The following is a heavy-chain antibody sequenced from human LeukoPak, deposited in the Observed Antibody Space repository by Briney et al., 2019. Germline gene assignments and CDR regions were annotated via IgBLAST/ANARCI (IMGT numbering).Heavy chain of an antibody. CDR1: GYTFTGYY. V-gene: IGHV1-46*01. Sequence: ASVKVSCKASGYTFTGYYMHWVRQAPGQGLEWMGWINPSGGSTNYAQKFQGRVTMTRDMSTSTVYMEMSSLRSEDTAVYYCASGVREAMVKSYYYYYMDVWGKGTTVTISS. D-gene: IGHD5-18*01. CDR3: ASGVREAMVKSYYYYYMDV. J-gene: IGHJ6*03. CDR2: INPSGGST.